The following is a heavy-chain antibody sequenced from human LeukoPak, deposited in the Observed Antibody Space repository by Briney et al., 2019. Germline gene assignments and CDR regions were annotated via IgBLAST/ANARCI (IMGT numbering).Heavy chain of an antibody. CDR1: GGSFSGYY. Sequence: SETLSLTCAVYGGSFSGYYWSWIRQPPGKGLEWIGEINHSGSTNYNPSLKSRATISVATSKNQFSLKLSSVTAADTAVYYCARGRGDYVLSLVNYYYMDVWGKGTTVTVSS. V-gene: IGHV4-34*01. D-gene: IGHD4-17*01. CDR3: ARGRGDYVLSLVNYYYMDV. CDR2: INHSGST. J-gene: IGHJ6*03.